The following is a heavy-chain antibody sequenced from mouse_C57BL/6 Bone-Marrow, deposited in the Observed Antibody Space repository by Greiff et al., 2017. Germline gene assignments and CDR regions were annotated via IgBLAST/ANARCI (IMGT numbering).Heavy chain of an antibody. J-gene: IGHJ3*01. CDR3: VPYGPWFAY. D-gene: IGHD1-1*01. Sequence: EVQLMESGGGLVQPKGSLKLSCAASGFTFNTYAMHWVRQAPGKGLEWVARIRSNSSNYATYYADSVKDRVTISRDDSQSMLYLQMNNLKTEDTAMYYCVPYGPWFAYWGQGTLVTVSA. CDR1: GFTFNTYA. CDR2: IRSNSSNYAT. V-gene: IGHV10-3*01.